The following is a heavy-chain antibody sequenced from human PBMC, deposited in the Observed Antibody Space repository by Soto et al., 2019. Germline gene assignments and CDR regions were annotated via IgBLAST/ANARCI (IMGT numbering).Heavy chain of an antibody. V-gene: IGHV1-69*13. CDR2: IIPIFGAA. Sequence: VASVKVSGKASGGTFSSYAISWVRQAPGQGLEWMGGIIPIFGAANYAQKFQGRVTITADESTSTAYMELSSLRSEDTAVYYCARGARELLHTYYYYGMDVWGQGTTVTVSS. CDR3: ARGARELLHTYYYYGMDV. J-gene: IGHJ6*02. D-gene: IGHD3-10*01. CDR1: GGTFSSYA.